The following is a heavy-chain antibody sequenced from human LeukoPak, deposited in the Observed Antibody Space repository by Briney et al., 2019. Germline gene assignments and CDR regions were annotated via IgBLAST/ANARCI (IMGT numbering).Heavy chain of an antibody. CDR2: INPNSGGT. J-gene: IGHJ4*02. Sequence: ASVKVSCKASGYTFTGYYMHWVRQAPGQGPEWMGWINPNSGGTNYAQKFQGRVTMTRDTSISTAYMELSRLRSDDTAVYYCARDRGGSYSVFDYWGQGTLVTVSS. D-gene: IGHD1-26*01. V-gene: IGHV1-2*02. CDR1: GYTFTGYY. CDR3: ARDRGGSYSVFDY.